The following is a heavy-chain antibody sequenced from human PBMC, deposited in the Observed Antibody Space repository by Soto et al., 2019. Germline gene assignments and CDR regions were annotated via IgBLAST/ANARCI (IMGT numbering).Heavy chain of an antibody. D-gene: IGHD1-1*01. CDR2: INSDGSRT. J-gene: IGHJ6*03. CDR3: ARIGTGYYYMDV. CDR1: RFTFSSYW. Sequence: EVQLVESGGGLVQPGGSLRLSCAASRFTFSSYWMHWVRQAPGKGLVWVSRINSDGSRTSYADSVKGRFTISRDNAKNTVYLQMNSLSAEDTAVYYCARIGTGYYYMDVWGKGTTVTVSS. V-gene: IGHV3-74*01.